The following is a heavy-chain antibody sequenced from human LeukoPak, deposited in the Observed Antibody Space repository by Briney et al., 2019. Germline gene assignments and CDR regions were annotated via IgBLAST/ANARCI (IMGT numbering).Heavy chain of an antibody. Sequence: SETLSLACTASGAFTSTYYWSWVRQPPTGGLEWIGYVFYSGSSNYNPNFTSRVTMSVDTSKSQFSLKLTSVSDADTAVYYCARIDPLGFFDQWGQGTLVTVSS. CDR1: GAFTSTYY. CDR3: ARIDPLGFFDQ. J-gene: IGHJ4*02. CDR2: VFYSGSS. V-gene: IGHV4-59*13. D-gene: IGHD6-25*01.